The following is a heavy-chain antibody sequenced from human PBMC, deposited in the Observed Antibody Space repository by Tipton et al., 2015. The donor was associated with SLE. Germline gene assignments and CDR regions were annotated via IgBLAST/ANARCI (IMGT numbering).Heavy chain of an antibody. CDR1: GGSISGSSYP. D-gene: IGHD3-10*01. V-gene: IGHV4-39*07. J-gene: IGHJ6*02. CDR2: VYYSGKT. CDR3: ATSDFYGSGQGLDV. Sequence: TLSLTCTVSGGSISGSSYPWAWIRQPPGKGLEWIGSVYYSGKTSYNPSLMSRVIISEDTSTNQFSLILSSVTAADTAVYYCATSDFYGSGQGLDVWGQGTTVTVSS.